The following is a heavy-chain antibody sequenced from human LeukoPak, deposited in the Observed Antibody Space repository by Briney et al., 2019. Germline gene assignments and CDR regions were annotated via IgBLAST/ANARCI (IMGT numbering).Heavy chain of an antibody. CDR1: GGSISSGSHY. Sequence: PSQTLSLTCKVSGGSISSGSHYWSWIRQPAGKGLEWIGRISSSGSTIYNPSLKSRVTISVDMSKNQFSLKLTSVTAADTAVYSCARLGGKKYFDYWGQGTLVTVSS. D-gene: IGHD4-23*01. CDR3: ARLGGKKYFDY. CDR2: ISSSGST. V-gene: IGHV4-61*02. J-gene: IGHJ4*02.